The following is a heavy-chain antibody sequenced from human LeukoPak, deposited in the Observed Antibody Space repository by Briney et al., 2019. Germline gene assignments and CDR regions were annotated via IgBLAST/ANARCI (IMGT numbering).Heavy chain of an antibody. D-gene: IGHD6-13*01. CDR2: INSDSGAT. CDR3: ARGSSWFYFDY. V-gene: IGHV1-2*02. CDR1: GYTFTGYY. J-gene: IGHJ4*02. Sequence: ASVKVACKSSGYTFTGYYIHWVRQAPGQGLEWMGWINSDSGATHYAQTFQGRVTMTRDTSISTAYMELSRLRSDDTAVYYCARGSSWFYFDYWGQGPLVTVSS.